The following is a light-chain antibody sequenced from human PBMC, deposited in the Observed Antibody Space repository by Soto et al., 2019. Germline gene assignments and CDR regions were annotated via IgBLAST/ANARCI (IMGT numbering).Light chain of an antibody. CDR3: QQYNNWPRT. CDR1: QSVSSN. CDR2: GAY. J-gene: IGKJ1*01. Sequence: DIVMTQSPATLSVSPGERATLSCRASQSVSSNLAWYQQKPGQAPRLLIYGAYTRATGIPARFSGSGSGTEFTLTISSLQSEDFAVYYCQQYNNWPRTFGQGTKVEIK. V-gene: IGKV3-15*01.